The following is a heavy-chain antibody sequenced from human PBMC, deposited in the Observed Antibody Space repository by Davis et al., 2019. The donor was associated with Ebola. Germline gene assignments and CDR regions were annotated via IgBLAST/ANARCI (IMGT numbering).Heavy chain of an antibody. V-gene: IGHV3-23*01. CDR1: GFTVSNSV. D-gene: IGHD2-15*01. CDR2: MDVTGVNK. Sequence: PGGSLRLSCAASGFTVSNSVITWVRQAPGKGLQWVSGMDVTGVNKQYADSVKGRFTISRDNSKNTLYLQMNSLRVEDTAVYYCARDKRDCSGGSCYADAFDIWGQGTMVTVSS. J-gene: IGHJ3*02. CDR3: ARDKRDCSGGSCYADAFDI.